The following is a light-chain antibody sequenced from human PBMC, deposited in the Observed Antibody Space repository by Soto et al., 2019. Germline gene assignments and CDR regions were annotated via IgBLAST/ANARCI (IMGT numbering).Light chain of an antibody. Sequence: QSVLTQPPSVSAAPGQKVTMSCSGSSSNIGNNYVSWYQQVPGTAPKLLIYDNNKRPSGIPDRFSGSKSGTSATLGITGLQTGDEADYYCGTWDSSLSAYVFGTGTKVTVL. J-gene: IGLJ1*01. V-gene: IGLV1-51*01. CDR1: SSNIGNNY. CDR2: DNN. CDR3: GTWDSSLSAYV.